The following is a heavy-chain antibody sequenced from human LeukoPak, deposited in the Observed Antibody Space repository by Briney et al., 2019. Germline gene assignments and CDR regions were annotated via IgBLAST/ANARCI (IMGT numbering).Heavy chain of an antibody. CDR2: VYSSGNT. Sequence: SQTLSLTCTVSGDSISSGTYYWSWIRQPAGKGLEWIGRVYSSGNTNYNPSLKSRVTISIDTSKNQFSLKLSSGTAADTAAYYCARGVGSSSSNWFDPWGQGTLVTVSS. D-gene: IGHD6-6*01. CDR3: ARGVGSSSSNWFDP. J-gene: IGHJ5*02. V-gene: IGHV4-61*02. CDR1: GDSISSGTYY.